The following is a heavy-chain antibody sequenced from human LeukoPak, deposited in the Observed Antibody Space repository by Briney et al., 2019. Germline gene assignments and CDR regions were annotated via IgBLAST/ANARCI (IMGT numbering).Heavy chain of an antibody. V-gene: IGHV1-46*01. J-gene: IGHJ4*02. Sequence: ASVKVSCKASGYTFTSYYIHWVRQAPGQGLEWMGIINPSGGSTSYARKFQGRVTMTRDTSTSTVYMGLSSLRSEDTAVYYCAREAGTAMAPFDYWGQGTLVTVSS. D-gene: IGHD5-18*01. CDR2: INPSGGST. CDR1: GYTFTSYY. CDR3: AREAGTAMAPFDY.